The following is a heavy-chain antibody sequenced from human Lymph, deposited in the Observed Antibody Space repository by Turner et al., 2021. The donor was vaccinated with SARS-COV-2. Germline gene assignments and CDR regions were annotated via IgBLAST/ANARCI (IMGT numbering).Heavy chain of an antibody. CDR1: GYSFTTYW. D-gene: IGHD3-3*01. V-gene: IGHV5-51*01. CDR2: IYPGDSDT. Sequence: EVQLVQSGAEVNKPGESLKISCKVSGYSFTTYWIGWVRQLPGKGMEWMGIIYPGDSDTRDSPSFQGQVTISADKSNSTAYLQWSSLKASDTAMYYCARREWGGSLGHIDYWGQGTLVTVSS. CDR3: ARREWGGSLGHIDY. J-gene: IGHJ4*02.